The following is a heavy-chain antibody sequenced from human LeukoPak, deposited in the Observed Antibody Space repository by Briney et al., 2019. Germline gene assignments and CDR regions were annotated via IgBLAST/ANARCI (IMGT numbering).Heavy chain of an antibody. V-gene: IGHV3-53*05. Sequence: GGSLRLSCAASGFTVSSDYMSWVRQAPGKGLEWVSVIYSGGSTYYTDSVKGRFTISRDKSKNTVYLQMNSLRFEDTAMYYCARNWFDPWGQGTLVTVSS. CDR3: ARNWFDP. J-gene: IGHJ5*02. CDR2: IYSGGST. CDR1: GFTVSSDY.